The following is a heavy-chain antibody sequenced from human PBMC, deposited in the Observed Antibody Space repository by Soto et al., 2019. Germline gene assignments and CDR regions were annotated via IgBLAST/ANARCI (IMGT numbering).Heavy chain of an antibody. CDR2: INHSGVT. Sequence: SETLSLTFAVYGGSFSGYYWSWLRQPPGKGREWIGEINHSGVTNYKPSLKRRVTISVDTSKNQFSLQLKSVTAADTALYYCARFSGSYYYAMDVWGQGSTVT. CDR3: ARFSGSYYYAMDV. V-gene: IGHV4-34*01. CDR1: GGSFSGYY. D-gene: IGHD6-19*01. J-gene: IGHJ6*02.